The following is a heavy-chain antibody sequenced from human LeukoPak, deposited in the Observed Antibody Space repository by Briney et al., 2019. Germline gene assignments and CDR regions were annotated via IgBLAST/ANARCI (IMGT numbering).Heavy chain of an antibody. CDR3: ARGLGYANMDV. V-gene: IGHV4-4*07. Sequence: SETLSLTCTVSGGSISSYYWSWIRQPAGKGLEWIGRIYASGTINYNPSLRSRVTISIDTSNNQFSLKLISVTAADTAVYYCARGLGYANMDVWGTGTTATVSS. CDR2: IYASGTI. CDR1: GGSISSYY. D-gene: IGHD7-27*01. J-gene: IGHJ6*03.